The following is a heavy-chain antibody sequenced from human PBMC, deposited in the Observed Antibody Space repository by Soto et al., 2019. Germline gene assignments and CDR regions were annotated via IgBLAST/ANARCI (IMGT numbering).Heavy chain of an antibody. J-gene: IGHJ2*01. CDR3: AREGGSGRPDWYLNV. CDR1: GGSFSGYY. D-gene: IGHD1-26*01. V-gene: IGHV4-34*01. Sequence: SETLSLTCAVYGGSFSGYYWTWIRQPPGKGLEWIGENTHNGRSRYNPSLKSRVTILVDGSKNHFSLELSSVTAADTAVYYCAREGGSGRPDWYLNVWG. CDR2: NTHNGRS.